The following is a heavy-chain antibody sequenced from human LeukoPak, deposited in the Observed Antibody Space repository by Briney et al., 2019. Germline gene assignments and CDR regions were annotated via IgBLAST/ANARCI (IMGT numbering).Heavy chain of an antibody. V-gene: IGHV4-34*01. J-gene: IGHJ4*02. D-gene: IGHD3-9*01. CDR1: GGSFSGYC. CDR2: IHHSGAT. CDR3: ARGNILTGYCFDY. Sequence: SETLSLTCAVYGGSFSGYCWTWIRQPPGKGLEWIGEIHHSGATNYNPSLKSRVTISIDTSKNQLFLKLSSVTAADTAVYFCARGNILTGYCFDYWGQGTLVTVSS.